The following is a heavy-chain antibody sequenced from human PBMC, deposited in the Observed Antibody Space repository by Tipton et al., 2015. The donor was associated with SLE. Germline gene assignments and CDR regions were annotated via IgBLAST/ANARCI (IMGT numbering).Heavy chain of an antibody. CDR1: GGSISSSSYY. CDR3: AREADSGSYRPIDY. D-gene: IGHD1-26*01. V-gene: IGHV4-39*07. J-gene: IGHJ4*02. Sequence: TLSLTCTVSGGSISSSSYYWGWNRQPPGKGLEWIGSIYYSGSTYYNPSLKSRVTISVDTSKNQFSLKLSSVTAADTAVYYCAREADSGSYRPIDYWGQGTLVTVSS. CDR2: IYYSGST.